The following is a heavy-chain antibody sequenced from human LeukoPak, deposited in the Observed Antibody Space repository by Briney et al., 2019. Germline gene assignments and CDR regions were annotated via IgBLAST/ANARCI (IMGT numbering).Heavy chain of an antibody. CDR1: GFTFSSYA. Sequence: PGGSLRLSCVASGFTFSSYAMTWVRQAPGKGLEWVSAISGSGGTTYHADSVKGRFTISRDNSKNTLYMQMNSLRAEDTAIYYCAKGQIGYFSGGSCYPVDYWGQGILVTVSS. V-gene: IGHV3-23*01. J-gene: IGHJ4*02. CDR3: AKGQIGYFSGGSCYPVDY. CDR2: ISGSGGTT. D-gene: IGHD2-15*01.